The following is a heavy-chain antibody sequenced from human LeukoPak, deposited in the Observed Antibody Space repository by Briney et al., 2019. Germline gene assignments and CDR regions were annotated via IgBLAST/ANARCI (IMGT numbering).Heavy chain of an antibody. V-gene: IGHV1-3*01. Sequence: GASVKVSCKASGHTFTSYAIHWVRQAPGQRLEWMGWINAGNGNTKYSQKFQGRVTITRDTSASTAYMELSSLRSEDTAVYYCARGEPLAMVPYYYYYGMDVWGQGTTVTVSS. J-gene: IGHJ6*02. CDR1: GHTFTSYA. CDR2: INAGNGNT. CDR3: ARGEPLAMVPYYYYYGMDV. D-gene: IGHD5-18*01.